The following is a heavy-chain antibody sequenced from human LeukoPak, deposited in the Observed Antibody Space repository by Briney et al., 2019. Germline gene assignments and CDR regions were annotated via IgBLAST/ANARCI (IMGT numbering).Heavy chain of an antibody. Sequence: ASVKVSCKASGYTFTSYGITWVRQAPGQGLEWMGWISANNGNTDYTQNLQCRVTMTTDTSTSTAYMELRSLRSDDTAVYYCARDYVASGSYSSGERVYWGQGALVTVSS. D-gene: IGHD1-26*01. J-gene: IGHJ4*02. CDR1: GYTFTSYG. CDR2: ISANNGNT. V-gene: IGHV1-18*01. CDR3: ARDYVASGSYSSGERVY.